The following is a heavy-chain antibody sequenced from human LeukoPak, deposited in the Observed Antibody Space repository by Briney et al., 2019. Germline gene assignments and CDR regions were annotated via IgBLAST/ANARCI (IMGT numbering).Heavy chain of an antibody. CDR3: ARDRTTYYYDSSGYYV. Sequence: PGGSLRLSCAASGFTFSSYGMHWVRQAPGKGLEWVAVIWYDGSNKYYADSVKGRFTISRDNSKNTLYLQMNSLRAEDTAVYYCARDRTTYYYDSSGYYVWGQGTLVTASS. J-gene: IGHJ4*02. CDR1: GFTFSSYG. D-gene: IGHD3-22*01. V-gene: IGHV3-33*01. CDR2: IWYDGSNK.